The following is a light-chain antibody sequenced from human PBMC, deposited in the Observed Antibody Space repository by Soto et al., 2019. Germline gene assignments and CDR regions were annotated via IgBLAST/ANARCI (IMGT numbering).Light chain of an antibody. CDR3: QQYNQWPLT. J-gene: IGKJ4*01. CDR1: QRVNSY. Sequence: ETVMTQSPATLSVSPGERATLSCWAGQRVNSYLAWYQQKPGQAPRLLIRGASARATGIPARFSGSGSGTEFTLTISSLQSEDFAVYYCQQYNQWPLTFGGGTKVDI. CDR2: GAS. V-gene: IGKV3-15*01.